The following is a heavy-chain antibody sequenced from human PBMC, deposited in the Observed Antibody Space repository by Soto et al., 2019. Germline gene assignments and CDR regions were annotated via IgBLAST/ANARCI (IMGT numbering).Heavy chain of an antibody. D-gene: IGHD2-21*02. Sequence: GASVKVSCKASGYTFSNYLLHWVRQAPGQRLEWMGWINAGNGNTKYSQKFQGRVTITRDTSASTAYMELSSLRSEDTAVYYCARSIVVVTALDYWGQGTLVTVSS. CDR1: GYTFSNYL. J-gene: IGHJ4*02. V-gene: IGHV1-3*01. CDR2: INAGNGNT. CDR3: ARSIVVVTALDY.